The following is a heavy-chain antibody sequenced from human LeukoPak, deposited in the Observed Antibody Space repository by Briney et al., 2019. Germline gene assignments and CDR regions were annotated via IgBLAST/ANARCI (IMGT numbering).Heavy chain of an antibody. J-gene: IGHJ4*02. CDR1: GGSISSYY. CDR2: IYYSGST. V-gene: IGHV4-59*01. D-gene: IGHD1-14*01. Sequence: SETLSLTCTVSGGSISSYYWSWIRQPPGKGLEWIGYIYYSGSTNYNPSLKSRVTISVDTSKNQFSLKLSSVTAADTAVYYCARGRDNSLDYWGQGTLVTVSS. CDR3: ARGRDNSLDY.